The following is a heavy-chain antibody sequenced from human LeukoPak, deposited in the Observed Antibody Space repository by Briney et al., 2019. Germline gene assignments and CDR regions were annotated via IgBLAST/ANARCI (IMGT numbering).Heavy chain of an antibody. CDR2: INHSGST. D-gene: IGHD6-6*01. Sequence: KPSETLSLTCAVYGGSFSGYYWSWIRQPPGKGLEWIGEINHSGSTNYNPSLKSRVTISMDTSKNQFSLKLSSVAAADTAVYYCARHNFARPFDYRGQGTLVTVSS. CDR1: GGSFSGYY. V-gene: IGHV4-34*01. J-gene: IGHJ4*02. CDR3: ARHNFARPFDY.